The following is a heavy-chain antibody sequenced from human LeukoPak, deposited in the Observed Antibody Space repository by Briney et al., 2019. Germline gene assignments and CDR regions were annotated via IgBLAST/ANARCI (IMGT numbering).Heavy chain of an antibody. CDR2: IYHSGST. CDR3: AREITMVRGVSRNWFDP. J-gene: IGHJ5*02. V-gene: IGHV4-30-2*01. D-gene: IGHD3-10*01. CDR1: GGSISSGGYS. Sequence: SETLSLTCAVSGGSISSGGYSWSWIRQPPGKGLEWIGYIYHSGSTYYNPSFKSRVTISVDRSKNQFSLKLSSVTAADTAVYYCAREITMVRGVSRNWFDPWGQGTLVTVSS.